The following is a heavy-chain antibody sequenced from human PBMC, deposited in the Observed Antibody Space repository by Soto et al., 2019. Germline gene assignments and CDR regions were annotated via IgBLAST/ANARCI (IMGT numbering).Heavy chain of an antibody. CDR2: INPSDGSR. J-gene: IGHJ4*02. Sequence: QVQLVQSGAEVKKPGASVKVSCKASGYTFTNYYIHWVRQAPGLGPDWMGIINPSDGSRTYAGKFKGRVTMTRDTSTSTSYMGLGSMRSDDTAVYYCARLRGGYCRGGSCYSDSWGQGTLVTVSS. CDR3: ARLRGGYCRGGSCYSDS. V-gene: IGHV1-46*01. D-gene: IGHD2-15*01. CDR1: GYTFTNYY.